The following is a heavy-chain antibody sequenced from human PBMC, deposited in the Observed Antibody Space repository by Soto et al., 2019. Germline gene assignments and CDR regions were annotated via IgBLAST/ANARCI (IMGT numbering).Heavy chain of an antibody. CDR3: AKDQLSYYYDSSGYYCDY. V-gene: IGHV3-23*01. Sequence: GGSLRLSCAASGFTFSSCAMSWVRQAPGKGLEWVSAISGSGGSTYYADSVKGRFTISRDNSKNTLYLQMNSLRAEDTAVYYCAKDQLSYYYDSSGYYCDYWGQGTLVTVSS. D-gene: IGHD3-22*01. CDR2: ISGSGGST. J-gene: IGHJ4*02. CDR1: GFTFSSCA.